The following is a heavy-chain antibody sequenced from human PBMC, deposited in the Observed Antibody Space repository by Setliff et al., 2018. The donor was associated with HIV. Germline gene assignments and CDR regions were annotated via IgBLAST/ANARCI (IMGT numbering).Heavy chain of an antibody. CDR1: GYSFTSYW. CDR3: ARHSGEQQLVHTIPRPYYMDV. D-gene: IGHD6-13*01. CDR2: IYPGDSDT. J-gene: IGHJ6*03. V-gene: IGHV5-51*01. Sequence: PGESLKISCKGSGYSFTSYWIGWVRQMPGKGLEWMGIIYPGDSDTRYSPSFQGQVTISADKSISTAYLQWSSLEASDTAMYYCARHSGEQQLVHTIPRPYYMDVWGKGTTVTVS.